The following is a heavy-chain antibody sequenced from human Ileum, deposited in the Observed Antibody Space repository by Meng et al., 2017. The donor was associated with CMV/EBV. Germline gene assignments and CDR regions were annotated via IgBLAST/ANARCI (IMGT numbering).Heavy chain of an antibody. CDR3: AGRRDITGWPFDY. D-gene: IGHD3-9*01. J-gene: IGHJ4*02. CDR2: ILHTGRT. V-gene: IGHV4-59*11. Sequence: LEESCAGRVKPSAALSHTCSVSAVSLRGHDLTWSRQAPEEGLEWRCYILHTGRTKYNPSLISRVTMSLDEPTNQPSLTLNSVTAADTAIYYCAGRRDITGWPFDYWGQGILVTVSS. CDR1: AVSLRGHD.